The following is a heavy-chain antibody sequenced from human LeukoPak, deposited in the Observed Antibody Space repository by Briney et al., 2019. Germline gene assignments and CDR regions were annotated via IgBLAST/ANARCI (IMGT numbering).Heavy chain of an antibody. V-gene: IGHV4-39*01. CDR2: IFYNGDT. CDR1: GGSISSTNNF. D-gene: IGHD4-23*01. J-gene: IGHJ3*02. Sequence: SETLSLTCTVSGGSISSTNNFWGWIRLPPGKGLEWIANIFYNGDTYYYPSLRSRVTISVDTSKNQFSLKVTSVTAADTAVYYCARLPRPGTAVITQDAFDIWGQGTVVTVSS. CDR3: ARLPRPGTAVITQDAFDI.